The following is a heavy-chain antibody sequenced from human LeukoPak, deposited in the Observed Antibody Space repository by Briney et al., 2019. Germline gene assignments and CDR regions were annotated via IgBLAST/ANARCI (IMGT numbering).Heavy chain of an antibody. Sequence: QPGGSLRLSCAASGFTVSSNYMSWVRQAPGKGLEWVSVIYSGGSTYYADSVKGRFTISRDNAKTSVYLQMNSLRAEDTAVYYCARAPAGTIIDYWGQGTLVTVSS. CDR1: GFTVSSNY. D-gene: IGHD1/OR15-1a*01. CDR2: IYSGGST. J-gene: IGHJ4*02. CDR3: ARAPAGTIIDY. V-gene: IGHV3-53*01.